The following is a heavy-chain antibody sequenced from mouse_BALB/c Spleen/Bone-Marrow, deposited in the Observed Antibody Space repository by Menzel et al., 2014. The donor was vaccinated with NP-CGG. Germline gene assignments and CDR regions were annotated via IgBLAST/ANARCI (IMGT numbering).Heavy chain of an antibody. CDR1: GFDFSGYW. V-gene: IGHV4-1*02. CDR3: ARHYYYGYVDY. D-gene: IGHD1-2*01. J-gene: IGHJ4*01. CDR2: INPESSTI. Sequence: DVMLVESGGGLVQPGGSLKLSCAVSGFDFSGYWMSWVRPAPGRGLEWIGEINPESSTINYTPSLKDKFSISRDNAKNTLYLQMSKVRSEDTALYYCARHYYYGYVDYWGQGTSVTVSS.